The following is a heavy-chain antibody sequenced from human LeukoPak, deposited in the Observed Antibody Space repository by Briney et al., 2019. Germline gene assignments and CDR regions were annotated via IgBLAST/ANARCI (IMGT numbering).Heavy chain of an antibody. J-gene: IGHJ4*02. D-gene: IGHD3-16*02. CDR3: ARVTRLGELSLDY. V-gene: IGHV1-2*06. CDR2: INPNSGGT. Sequence: ASVKVSCKASGYTFTGYYMHWVRQAPGQGLEWMGRINPNSGGTNYAQKFQGRVTMTRDTSISTAYMELSRLRSDDTAVYYCARVTRLGELSLDYWGQGTLVTVSS. CDR1: GYTFTGYY.